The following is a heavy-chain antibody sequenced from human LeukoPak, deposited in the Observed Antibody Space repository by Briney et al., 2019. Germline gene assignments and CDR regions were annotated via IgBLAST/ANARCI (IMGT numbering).Heavy chain of an antibody. J-gene: IGHJ4*02. V-gene: IGHV4-59*11. CDR1: GASMRGHY. D-gene: IGHD6-19*01. CDR2: MYYMLNA. Sequence: PSETLSLTCAVSGASMRGHYWTWIRQPPGKGLEWIGSMYYMLNANSYNPSLKSRVSISVDTPDNQFSLKLKSVTAADTAVYYCATSFRSGWGFDSWGQGILVAVSS. CDR3: ATSFRSGWGFDS.